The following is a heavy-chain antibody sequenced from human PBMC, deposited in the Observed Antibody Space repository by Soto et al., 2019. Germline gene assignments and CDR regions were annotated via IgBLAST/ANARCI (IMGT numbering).Heavy chain of an antibody. D-gene: IGHD2-21*02. J-gene: IGHJ3*01. V-gene: IGHV3-23*01. CDR3: AKSLVTPSDAFDL. CDR2: ISDPGTST. Sequence: GGSLRLSCAASGFTFTRYSMNWVRQAPGKGLEWISSISDPGTSTYYANSVKGRFSMSRDNSKNTLFLQMNRLRADDTAVYFCAKSLVTPSDAFDLWGRGTLVPVSS. CDR1: GFTFTRYS.